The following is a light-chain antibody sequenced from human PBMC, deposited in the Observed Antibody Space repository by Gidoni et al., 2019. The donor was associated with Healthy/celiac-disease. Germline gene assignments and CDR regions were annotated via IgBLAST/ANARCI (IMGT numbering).Light chain of an antibody. CDR2: DAS. J-gene: IGKJ3*01. V-gene: IGKV3-11*01. CDR1: QSVSSY. CDR3: QQRSNWPPI. Sequence: EIVLTQSPATLSLSPGERATLSCRASQSVSSYLAWYQQKPGQAPRLLIYDASNRATGIPARFSGSGSGTDFTLTISSLETEDFAVYYCQQRSNWPPIFGPGTKVEIK.